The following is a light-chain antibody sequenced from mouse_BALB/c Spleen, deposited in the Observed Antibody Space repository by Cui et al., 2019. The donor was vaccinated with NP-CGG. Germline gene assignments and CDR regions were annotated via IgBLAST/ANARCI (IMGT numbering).Light chain of an antibody. J-gene: IGLJ1*01. CDR1: TGAVTTSNY. CDR3: ALWYSNHWV. V-gene: IGLV1*01. CDR2: GTN. Sequence: QAVVTLESVLPTSPGETVTHTCRSSTGAVTTSNYANWVQEKPDHLFTGLIGGTNNRSPGVPARFSGSLIGDKAALTITGAQTEDEAIYFCALWYSNHWVFGGGTKLTVL.